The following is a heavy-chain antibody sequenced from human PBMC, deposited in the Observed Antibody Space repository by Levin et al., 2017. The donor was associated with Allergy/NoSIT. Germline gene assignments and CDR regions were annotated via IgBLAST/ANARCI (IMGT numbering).Heavy chain of an antibody. D-gene: IGHD3-22*01. V-gene: IGHV4-59*01. CDR2: IYYSGST. CDR3: ARGGAEYDRPLDY. J-gene: IGHJ4*02. CDR1: GGSISSYY. Sequence: SETLSLTCSVSGGSISSYYWSWIRQPPGKGLEWIGYIYYSGSTNYNPSLKSRVTISADTSKNQFSLKLSSVTAADTAVYYCARGGAEYDRPLDYWGQGTLVTVSS.